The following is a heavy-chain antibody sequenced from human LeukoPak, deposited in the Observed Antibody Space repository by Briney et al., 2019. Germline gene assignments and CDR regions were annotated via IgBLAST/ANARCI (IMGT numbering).Heavy chain of an antibody. Sequence: GGSLRLSCAASGFTFTTYAMHWVRQAPGKGLEWVSAIGITGGTYYPGSVRRRFTTSRENAKNSSYLQMNSLRAGDTAVYYWTRGVNSSGFRFATWGQGTLVTVSS. J-gene: IGHJ5*02. CDR3: TRGVNSSGFRFAT. CDR2: IGITGGT. V-gene: IGHV3-13*04. D-gene: IGHD3-22*01. CDR1: GFTFTTYA.